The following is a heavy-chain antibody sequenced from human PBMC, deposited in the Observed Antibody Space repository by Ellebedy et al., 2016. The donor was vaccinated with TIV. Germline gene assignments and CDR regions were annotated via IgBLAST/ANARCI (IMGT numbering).Heavy chain of an antibody. J-gene: IGHJ4*02. Sequence: MPSETLSLTCSVSGGSVSSTRYYWGWIRQPPGKGLEFIASMYYSGSTHYNPSLKSRVTISRDTSKNQFSLKLTSVTAADTALYYCARHSQPAAGDYWGQGTLVTVSS. CDR3: ARHSQPAAGDY. CDR2: MYYSGST. V-gene: IGHV4-39*01. CDR1: GGSVSSTRYY. D-gene: IGHD6-13*01.